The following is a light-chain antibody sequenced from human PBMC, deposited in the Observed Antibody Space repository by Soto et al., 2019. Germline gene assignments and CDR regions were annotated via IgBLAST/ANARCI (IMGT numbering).Light chain of an antibody. V-gene: IGKV3-20*01. CDR1: ESVDSTI. CDR3: QQYGASPT. Sequence: EIVLTQSPGSLSLSPGEGATLSCRASESVDSTILAWYQQKPGQAPRLLIYGASNRATGIADRFIGSGSGTDFTLTINRLEPEDFAVYYCQQYGASPTFGQGTRWIS. J-gene: IGKJ1*01. CDR2: GAS.